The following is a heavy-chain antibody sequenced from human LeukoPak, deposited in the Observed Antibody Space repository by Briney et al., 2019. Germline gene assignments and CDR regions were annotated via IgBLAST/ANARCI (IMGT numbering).Heavy chain of an antibody. D-gene: IGHD3-22*01. CDR1: GGSFSGYY. CDR2: INHSGST. Sequence: PSETLSLTCAVYGGSFSGYYWSWIRQPPGKGLEWIGEINHSGSTNYNPSLKSRVSISVDTSKNQFSLKLTSVTAADTAVYYCARGGYWRFDYWDQGTLVTDSS. J-gene: IGHJ4*02. V-gene: IGHV4-34*01. CDR3: ARGGYWRFDY.